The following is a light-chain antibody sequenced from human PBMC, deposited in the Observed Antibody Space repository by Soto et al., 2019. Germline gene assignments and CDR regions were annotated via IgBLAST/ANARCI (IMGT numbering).Light chain of an antibody. J-gene: IGLJ3*02. V-gene: IGLV2-23*01. CDR1: SSDVGSYNL. Sequence: QSALTQPASVSGSPGQSITISCTGTSSDVGSYNLVSWYQQHPGKAPKLMIYEGSKRPSGVSNRFSGSKSGNTASLTISGLQAEDEADYYCCSYAGSRIVLFGGGTKVTVL. CDR2: EGS. CDR3: CSYAGSRIVL.